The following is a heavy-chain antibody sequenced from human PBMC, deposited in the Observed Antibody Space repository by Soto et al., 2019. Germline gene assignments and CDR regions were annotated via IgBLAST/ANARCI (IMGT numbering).Heavy chain of an antibody. Sequence: QVHVQESGPGLVKTSQTLSLTCTVSGGSISSGGFYWSWIRQHPGKGLEWIGYIYYSGSTYYNPSLKSRVAISLDTSENQFSLRLSSVTAADTAVYYCRAGLMVYALDYWGQGTLVTVSS. J-gene: IGHJ4*02. CDR3: RAGLMVYALDY. CDR2: IYYSGST. CDR1: GGSISSGGFY. V-gene: IGHV4-31*03. D-gene: IGHD2-8*01.